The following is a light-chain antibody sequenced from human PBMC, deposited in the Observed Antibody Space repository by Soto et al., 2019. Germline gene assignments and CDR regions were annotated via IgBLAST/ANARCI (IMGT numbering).Light chain of an antibody. V-gene: IGKV3-15*01. J-gene: IGKJ2*01. Sequence: EIVMTQSTAPLSVSPGERATLSCRASQTVSSNLAWYQQKPCQAPRLLIYGASTRATDIPARFSGSGSGTEFTLTISSLQSEDFAVYYCQQYDNWPPYTFGQGTKLEIK. CDR1: QTVSSN. CDR2: GAS. CDR3: QQYDNWPPYT.